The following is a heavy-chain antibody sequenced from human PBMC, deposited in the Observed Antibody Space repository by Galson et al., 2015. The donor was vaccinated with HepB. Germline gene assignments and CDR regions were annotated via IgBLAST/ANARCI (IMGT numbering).Heavy chain of an antibody. D-gene: IGHD3-10*01. CDR3: ARGGFYMVRGVHLDY. CDR1: GFTFSSYA. V-gene: IGHV3-30*04. Sequence: SLRLSCAASGFTFSSYAMQWVRPAPGKGLEWVAVISYDGSNKYYADSVKGRFTISRDNSKNTLYLQMNSLRAEDTAVYYCARGGFYMVRGVHLDYWGQGTLVTVSS. J-gene: IGHJ4*02. CDR2: ISYDGSNK.